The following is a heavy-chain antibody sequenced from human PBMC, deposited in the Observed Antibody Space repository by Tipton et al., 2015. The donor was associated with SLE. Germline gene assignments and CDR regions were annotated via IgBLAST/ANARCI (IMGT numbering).Heavy chain of an antibody. CDR3: ARDAVITFGGVIGD. D-gene: IGHD3-16*02. Sequence: SLRLSCAASGFTFSDYSMSWIRQAPGKGLEWVSYISSSGSTIYYADSVKGRFTISRDNAKNSLYLQMNSLRAEDTAVYYCARDAVITFGGVIGDWGQGTLVTVSS. CDR2: ISSSGSTI. CDR1: GFTFSDYS. J-gene: IGHJ4*02. V-gene: IGHV3-11*01.